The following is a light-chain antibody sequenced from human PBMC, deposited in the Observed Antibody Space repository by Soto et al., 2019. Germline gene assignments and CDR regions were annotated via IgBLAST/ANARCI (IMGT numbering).Light chain of an antibody. V-gene: IGLV2-14*01. CDR2: EVE. CDR3: SSFESRGTLV. Sequence: QSALTQPASVSGSPGQSITVTCTGTSSDVGGYKYVSWYQQHPGKAPKLLIYEVENRPSGVSSCFFGSKSGNTASLTISGLQVEDEADYYCSSFESRGTLVFGTGTKVTVL. J-gene: IGLJ1*01. CDR1: SSDVGGYKY.